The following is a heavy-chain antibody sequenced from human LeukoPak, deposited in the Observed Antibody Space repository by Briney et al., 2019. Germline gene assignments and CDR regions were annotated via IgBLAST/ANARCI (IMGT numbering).Heavy chain of an antibody. CDR1: GFTFSSYS. D-gene: IGHD1-20*01. V-gene: IGHV3-21*01. CDR3: ASLGYNWNEGRGY. CDR2: ISSSSSYI. J-gene: IGHJ4*02. Sequence: PGGSLRLSCAASGFTFSSYSMNWVRQAPGKGLEWVSSISSSSSYIYYADSVKGRFTISRDNAKNSLYLQMNSLRAEDTAVYYCASLGYNWNEGRGYWGRGTLVTVSS.